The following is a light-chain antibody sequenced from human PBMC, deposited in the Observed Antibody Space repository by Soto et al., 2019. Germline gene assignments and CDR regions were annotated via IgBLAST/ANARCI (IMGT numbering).Light chain of an antibody. J-gene: IGKJ1*01. CDR2: SAS. V-gene: IGKV3-15*01. CDR1: QTLDSM. CDR3: QQYKDWPTT. Sequence: IVLTQSPATLSVSPGERATLSCWASQTLDSMVAWYQQKSGQAPRLLIYSASARATGVPARFSGHGSGTDFTLTISSLQSEDLGVYYCQQYKDWPTTFGQGTKV.